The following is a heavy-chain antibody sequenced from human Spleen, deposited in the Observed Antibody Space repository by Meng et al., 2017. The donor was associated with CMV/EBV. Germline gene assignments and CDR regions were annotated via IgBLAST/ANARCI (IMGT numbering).Heavy chain of an antibody. CDR1: GGSISSYY. Sequence: SETLSLTCTGSGGSISSYYWSWIRQPPGKGLEWIGDIYYSGSTNYNPSLKSRVTLSVDTSKNQFSLKLSSVTAADTAVYYCARGHIAAAGADWFDPWGQGTLVTVSS. V-gene: IGHV4-59*01. CDR3: ARGHIAAAGADWFDP. CDR2: IYYSGST. J-gene: IGHJ5*02. D-gene: IGHD6-13*01.